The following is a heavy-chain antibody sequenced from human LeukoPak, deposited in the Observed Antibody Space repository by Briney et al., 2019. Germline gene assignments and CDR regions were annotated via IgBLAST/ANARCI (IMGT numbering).Heavy chain of an antibody. Sequence: ASVKVSCKASGYTFTGYYMHWVRQAPGQGLEWMGIINPSGGSTSYAQKFQGRVTMTRDMSTSTVYMELSSLRSEDTAVYYCARVAMLAAAGKEFDYWGQGTLVTVSS. J-gene: IGHJ4*02. CDR3: ARVAMLAAAGKEFDY. D-gene: IGHD6-13*01. CDR2: INPSGGST. V-gene: IGHV1-46*01. CDR1: GYTFTGYY.